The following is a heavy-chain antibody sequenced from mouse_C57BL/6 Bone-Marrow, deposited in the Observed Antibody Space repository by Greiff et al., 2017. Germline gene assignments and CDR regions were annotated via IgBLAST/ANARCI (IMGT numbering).Heavy chain of an antibody. CDR3: TTWRNYAMDY. J-gene: IGHJ4*01. CDR1: GFNIKDDY. V-gene: IGHV14-4*01. CDR2: IDPENGDT. Sequence: VQLQQSGAELVRPGASVKLSCTASGFNIKDDYMHWVKQRPEQGLEWIGWIDPENGDTEYASKFQGKATITADTSSNTAYLQLSSLTSEDTAVYYCTTWRNYAMDYWGQGTSVTVSS.